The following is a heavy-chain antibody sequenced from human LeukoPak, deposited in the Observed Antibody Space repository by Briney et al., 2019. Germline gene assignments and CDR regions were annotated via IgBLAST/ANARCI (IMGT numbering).Heavy chain of an antibody. CDR1: GFTFSTNA. CDR2: INGGGGTT. J-gene: IGHJ4*02. V-gene: IGHV3-23*01. Sequence: GGSLRLSCTASGFTFSTNATTWVRQAPGRGLEWVSVINGGGGTTYYADSVKGRFTISRDNSKNTLYLEMNSLRVDDTAVYYCAKDRGSNWQLWLDYWGQGTLVTVSS. D-gene: IGHD6-13*01. CDR3: AKDRGSNWQLWLDY.